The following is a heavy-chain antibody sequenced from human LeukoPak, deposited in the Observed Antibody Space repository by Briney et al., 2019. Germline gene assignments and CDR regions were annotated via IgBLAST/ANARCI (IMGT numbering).Heavy chain of an antibody. CDR2: ISAYNGNT. CDR1: GYTFTSYG. J-gene: IGHJ5*02. V-gene: IGHV1-18*01. Sequence: ASVKVSCKASGYTFTSYGISWVRQAPGQGLEWMGWISAYNGNTNYAQKLQGRVTMTTDTSTSTAYMELGSLRSDDTAVYYCARDHYYGSGSPNWFDPWGQGTLVTVSS. CDR3: ARDHYYGSGSPNWFDP. D-gene: IGHD3-10*01.